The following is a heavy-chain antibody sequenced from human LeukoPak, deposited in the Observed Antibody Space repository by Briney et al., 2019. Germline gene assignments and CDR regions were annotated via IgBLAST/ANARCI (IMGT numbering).Heavy chain of an antibody. V-gene: IGHV3-21*01. D-gene: IGHD2-21*02. CDR3: AREVTLYYFDY. CDR1: GFTFSFYT. CDR2: ISTSSTYI. J-gene: IGHJ4*02. Sequence: GGSLRLSCAASGFTFSFYTMTWVRQAPGKGLEWVSSISTSSTYIYYADSLKGRFTISRDNAKNSLSLQMNSLRAEDTAVYYCAREVTLYYFDYWGQGTLVTVSS.